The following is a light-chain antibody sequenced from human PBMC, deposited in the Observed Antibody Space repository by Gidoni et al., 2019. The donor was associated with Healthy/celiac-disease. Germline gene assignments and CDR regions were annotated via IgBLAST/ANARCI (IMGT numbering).Light chain of an antibody. CDR3: SSYTSISTVV. J-gene: IGLJ2*01. Sequence: QSAVTPAAALSGAPGQANTIPCTGPSSDVGGDNYVSWYQQHPGKAPTRMIYDVSKRPSGVSHRFSGSKSGNTASLTISGLQAEDEADYYCSSYTSISTVVFGGGTKLTVL. V-gene: IGLV2-14*01. CDR1: SSDVGGDNY. CDR2: DVS.